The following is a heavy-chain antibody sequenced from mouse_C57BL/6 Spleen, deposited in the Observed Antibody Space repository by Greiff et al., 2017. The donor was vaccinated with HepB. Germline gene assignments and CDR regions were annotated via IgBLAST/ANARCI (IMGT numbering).Heavy chain of an antibody. CDR3: ARSSSGYYYFDY. Sequence: QVHVKQSGAELVKPGASVKMSCKASGYTFTTYPIEWMKQNHGKSLEWIGNFHPYNDDTKYNEKFKGKATLTVEKSSSTVYLELSRLTSDDSAVYYCARSSSGYYYFDYWGQGTTLTVSS. D-gene: IGHD3-2*02. J-gene: IGHJ2*01. V-gene: IGHV1-47*01. CDR2: FHPYNDDT. CDR1: GYTFTTYP.